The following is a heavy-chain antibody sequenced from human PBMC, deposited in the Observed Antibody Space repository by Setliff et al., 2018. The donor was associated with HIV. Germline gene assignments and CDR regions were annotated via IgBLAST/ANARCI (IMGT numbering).Heavy chain of an antibody. CDR1: GYTFTSYD. J-gene: IGHJ5*02. CDR2: MNPSSGNT. Sequence: ASVKVSCKTSGYTFTSYDINWVRQATGQGLEWMGWMNPSSGNTGYAQNFQGRLIMTRNTSISTAYMELSSLRSEDTAVYYCARAPYSNSWYGRHWFDPWGQGTLVTVSS. D-gene: IGHD6-13*01. CDR3: ARAPYSNSWYGRHWFDP. V-gene: IGHV1-8*02.